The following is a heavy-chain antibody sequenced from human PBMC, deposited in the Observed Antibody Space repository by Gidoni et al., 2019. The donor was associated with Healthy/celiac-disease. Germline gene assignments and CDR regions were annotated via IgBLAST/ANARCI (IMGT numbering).Heavy chain of an antibody. Sequence: EVQLVESGGGLVQPGRSLRLSCAASGFTFDDYAMHWVRQAPGKGLEWVSGISWNSGSIGYADSVKGRFTISRDNAKNSLYLQMNSLRAEDTALYYCAKDRYYEDAFDIWGQGTMVTVSS. V-gene: IGHV3-9*01. J-gene: IGHJ3*02. CDR1: GFTFDDYA. CDR3: AKDRYYEDAFDI. D-gene: IGHD3-22*01. CDR2: ISWNSGSI.